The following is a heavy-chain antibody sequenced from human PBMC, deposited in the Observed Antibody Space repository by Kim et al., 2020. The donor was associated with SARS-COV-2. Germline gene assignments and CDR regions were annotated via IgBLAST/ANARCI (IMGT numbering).Heavy chain of an antibody. J-gene: IGHJ1*01. Sequence: GGSLRLSCAATGFSVNYRFLSWIRQAPGKGLDWVSILYTDGATFYADYLRGRFTISLDSSKNMLYLQMNSLRAVDTALYYCRQSHFPNNCDDLGQGTLVT. D-gene: IGHD2-21*01. V-gene: IGHV3-66*01. CDR1: GFSVNYRF. CDR3: RQSHFPNNCDD. CDR2: LYTDGAT.